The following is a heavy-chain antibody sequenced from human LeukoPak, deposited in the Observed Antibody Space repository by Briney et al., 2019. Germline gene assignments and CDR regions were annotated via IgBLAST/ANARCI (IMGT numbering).Heavy chain of an antibody. CDR2: IYYSGST. J-gene: IGHJ2*01. CDR3: ARGGGGYSWYFDL. D-gene: IGHD5-12*01. V-gene: IGHV4-59*06. Sequence: SETLSLTCTVSGVSITNYYWSWIRQHPGKGLEWIGYIYYSGSTYYTPSLKNRVTISVATSKNQFSLRLSSVTAVDTAVYYCARGGGGYSWYFDLWGRGTLVTVSS. CDR1: GVSITNYY.